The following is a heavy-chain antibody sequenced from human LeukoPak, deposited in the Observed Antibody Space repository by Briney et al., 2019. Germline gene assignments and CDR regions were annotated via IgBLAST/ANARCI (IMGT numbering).Heavy chain of an antibody. D-gene: IGHD1-1*01. CDR1: GFTFSSYS. CDR3: ASNKLGRPNYFDY. Sequence: GGSLRLSCAASGFTFSSYSMNWVRQAPGKGLEWVSYISSSSSTIYYADSVKGRFTISRDNAKNSLYLQMNSLRAEDTAVYYCASNKLGRPNYFDYWGQGTLVTVSS. CDR2: ISSSSSTI. J-gene: IGHJ4*02. V-gene: IGHV3-48*01.